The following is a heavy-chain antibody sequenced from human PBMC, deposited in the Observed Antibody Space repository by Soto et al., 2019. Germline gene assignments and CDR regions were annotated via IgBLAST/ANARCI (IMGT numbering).Heavy chain of an antibody. CDR1: GGSISSFY. CDR3: AAPPRY. V-gene: IGHV4-59*01. CDR2: IYDSGST. Sequence: PSVTLCLSWTVVGGSISSFYWSWIRQPPGKGLEWIGYIYDSGSTNYNPSLKSRVTISVDTSKNQFSLKLTSVTAADTAVYYCAAPPRYWGQGTLVTVSS. J-gene: IGHJ4*02.